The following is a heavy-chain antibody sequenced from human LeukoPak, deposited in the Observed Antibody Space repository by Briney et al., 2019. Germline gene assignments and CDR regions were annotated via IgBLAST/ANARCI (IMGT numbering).Heavy chain of an antibody. D-gene: IGHD5-24*01. CDR3: ARSRRDGYNLHAFDI. CDR2: IIPIFGTA. CDR1: GGTFSSYA. V-gene: IGHV1-69*05. J-gene: IGHJ3*02. Sequence: SVKVSCEASGGTFSSYAISWVRQAPGQGLEWMGRIIPIFGTANYAQKFQGRVTITTDESTSTAYMELSSLRSEDTAVYYCARSRRDGYNLHAFDIWGQGTMVTVSS.